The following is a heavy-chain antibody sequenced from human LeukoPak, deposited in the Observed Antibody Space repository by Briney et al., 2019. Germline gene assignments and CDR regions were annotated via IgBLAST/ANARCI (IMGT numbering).Heavy chain of an antibody. Sequence: GASVKVSCKASGYTFTSYGISCVRQAPGQGLEWMGWISAYNGNTNYAQKLQGRVTMTTDTSTSTAYMELRSLRPEDTAVYYCARQGPYSSSWYYYYYYMDVWGKGTTVTVS. CDR3: ARQGPYSSSWYYYYYYMDV. CDR2: ISAYNGNT. J-gene: IGHJ6*03. V-gene: IGHV1-18*01. CDR1: GYTFTSYG. D-gene: IGHD6-13*01.